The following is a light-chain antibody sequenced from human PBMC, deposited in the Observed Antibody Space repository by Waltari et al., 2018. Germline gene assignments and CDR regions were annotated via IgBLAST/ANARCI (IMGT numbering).Light chain of an antibody. V-gene: IGKV3D-20*01. CDR2: HAT. J-gene: IGKJ1*01. CDR3: QPYVEVPGT. CDR1: QRVTIY. Sequence: SCQASQRVTIYVVLYQQKPGQAPRLLIYHATTRATGIPDRCSASGSGTDVSLSYSRHETEDFAMYYCQPYVEVPGTFDQGTKVEIK.